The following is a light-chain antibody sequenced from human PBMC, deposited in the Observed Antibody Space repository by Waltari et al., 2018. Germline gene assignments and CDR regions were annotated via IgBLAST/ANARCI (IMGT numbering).Light chain of an antibody. J-gene: IGLJ3*02. V-gene: IGLV2-23*01. CDR3: CSYVRNVTWV. Sequence: QSALTQPASVSGSPGQSITLSCIGTSSDVGGYSLVSWYQQHPGKAPKLVIYEDSKRPAGVSNRLSGLKTGNTASLTISGLQAEDEADYYCCSYVRNVTWVFGGGTKLTVL. CDR2: EDS. CDR1: SSDVGGYSL.